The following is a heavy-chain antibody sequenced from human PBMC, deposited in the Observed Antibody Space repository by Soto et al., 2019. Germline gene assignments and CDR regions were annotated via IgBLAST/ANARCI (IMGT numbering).Heavy chain of an antibody. CDR1: GFSFSSYG. D-gene: IGHD3-16*01. CDR3: AKEGGTLGTSASYGFDY. CDR2: VSNEGSIQ. V-gene: IGHV3-30*18. Sequence: QVQLVESGGGVVQPGGSLRLSCAASGFSFSSYGIHWVRQAPGKGLEWVAVVSNEGSIQYYADSVKGRFTISRDNSENTVFLQMNSLRSEERAVYYCAKEGGTLGTSASYGFDYWGQGSRVTVSS. J-gene: IGHJ4*02.